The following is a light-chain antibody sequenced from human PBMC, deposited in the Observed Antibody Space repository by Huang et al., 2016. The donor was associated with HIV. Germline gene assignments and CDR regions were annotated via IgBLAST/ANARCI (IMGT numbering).Light chain of an antibody. V-gene: IGKV1-33*01. CDR3: QQYDSLPPWT. Sequence: DIQMTQSPSSLSASVGDRVTISCQASQDIANYLNWYQQKPGQDPKLLIYDASTLQTGVPSRFRGSGSGTDFSFTISSLQPEDIATYYCQQYDSLPPWTFGQGTKVEIQ. J-gene: IGKJ1*01. CDR2: DAS. CDR1: QDIANY.